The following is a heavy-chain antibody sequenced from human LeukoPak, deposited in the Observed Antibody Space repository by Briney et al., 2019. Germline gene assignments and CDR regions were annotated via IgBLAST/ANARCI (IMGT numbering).Heavy chain of an antibody. CDR3: AKVRTYFYHGLDV. CDR2: ISGTTSGT. Sequence: ETLSLTCTVSGGPVNSSGYYWGWIRQPPGKGLEWVSGISGTTSGTYYADSVKGRFTISRDNSKNTLFLQVNSLRAEDTAVYYCAKVRTYFYHGLDVWGQGTTVTVSS. CDR1: GGPVNSSGYY. D-gene: IGHD1-14*01. V-gene: IGHV3-23*01. J-gene: IGHJ6*02.